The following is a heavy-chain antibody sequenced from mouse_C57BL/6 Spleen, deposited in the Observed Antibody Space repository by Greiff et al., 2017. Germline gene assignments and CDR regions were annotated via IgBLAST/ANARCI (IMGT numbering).Heavy chain of an antibody. CDR1: GFTFSNYW. V-gene: IGHV6-3*01. CDR3: TGRGSLDY. CDR2: IRLKSDNYAT. J-gene: IGHJ2*01. Sequence: EVQLVESGGGLVQPGGSMKLSCVASGFTFSNYWMNWVRQSPEKGLEWVAQIRLKSDNYATHYAESVKGRFTISRDDSKSSVYLQMNNLRAEDTGIYYCTGRGSLDYWGQGTTLTVSS. D-gene: IGHD1-1*02.